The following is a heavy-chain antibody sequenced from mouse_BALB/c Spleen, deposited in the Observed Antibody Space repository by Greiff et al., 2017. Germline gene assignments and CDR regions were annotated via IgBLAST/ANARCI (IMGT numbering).Heavy chain of an antibody. V-gene: IGHV5-17*02. J-gene: IGHJ4*01. CDR3: ATARVTLYYAMDY. Sequence: VQLKESGGGLVQPGGSRKLSCAASGFTFSSFGMHWVRQAPEKGLEWVAYISSGSSTIYYADTVKGRFTISRDNPKNTLFLQMTSLRSEDTAMYYCATARVTLYYAMDYWGQGTSVTVSS. CDR2: ISSGSSTI. CDR1: GFTFSSFG. D-gene: IGHD3-1*01.